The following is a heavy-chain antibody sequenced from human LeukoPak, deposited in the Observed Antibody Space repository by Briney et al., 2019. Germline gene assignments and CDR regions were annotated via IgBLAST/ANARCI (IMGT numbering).Heavy chain of an antibody. J-gene: IGHJ4*02. D-gene: IGHD3-10*01. CDR3: VIDGSGSYSYYFDY. CDR1: GFTFSSYA. CDR2: ISGSGGST. V-gene: IGHV3-23*01. Sequence: GGSLRLSCAAPGFTFSSYAMSWVRQAPGKGLEWVSAISGSGGSTYYADSVKGRFTISRDNSKNTLYLQMNSLRAEDTAVYYCVIDGSGSYSYYFDYWGQGTLVTVSS.